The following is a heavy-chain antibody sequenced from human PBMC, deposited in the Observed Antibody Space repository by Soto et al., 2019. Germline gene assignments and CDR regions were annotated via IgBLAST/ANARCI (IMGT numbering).Heavy chain of an antibody. Sequence: EVQLVESGGGLVKPGGSLRLSCAASGFTFSSYSMNWVRQAPGKGLEWVSSISSSSSYIYYEDSVKGRFTNSRDNAKNTLYLQMNGLRAEDMAVYYCAREGWCGEVLSYCHCGMDVLGQGPTVTVSS. J-gene: IGHJ6*02. CDR2: ISSSSSYI. V-gene: IGHV3-21*01. CDR1: GFTFSSYS. D-gene: IGHD3-10*01. CDR3: AREGWCGEVLSYCHCGMDV.